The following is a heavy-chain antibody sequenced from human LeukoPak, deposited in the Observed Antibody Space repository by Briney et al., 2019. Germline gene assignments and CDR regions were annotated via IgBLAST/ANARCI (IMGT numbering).Heavy chain of an antibody. Sequence: ASVKVSCKASGYTFTGYYLHWVRQAPGQGLEWMGRIIPILGIANYAQKFQGRVTITADKSTSTAYMELSSLRSEDTAVYYCARDSLSYSGYDGWGQGTLVTVSS. CDR1: GYTFTGYY. J-gene: IGHJ4*02. CDR2: IIPILGIA. D-gene: IGHD5-12*01. CDR3: ARDSLSYSGYDG. V-gene: IGHV1-69*04.